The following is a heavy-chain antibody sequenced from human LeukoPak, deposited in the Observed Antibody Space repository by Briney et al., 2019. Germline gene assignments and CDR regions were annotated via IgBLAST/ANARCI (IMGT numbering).Heavy chain of an antibody. V-gene: IGHV3-23*01. CDR2: ISGSDDST. J-gene: IGHJ6*02. Sequence: GGSLRLSCAASGFTFSSYAMSWVRQAPGKGLEWVSAISGSDDSTYYADSVKGRFTISRDNSKNTLYLQMNSLRAEDTAVYYCAKSRAPGYYYYGMDVWGQGTTVTVSS. CDR1: GFTFSSYA. CDR3: AKSRAPGYYYYGMDV.